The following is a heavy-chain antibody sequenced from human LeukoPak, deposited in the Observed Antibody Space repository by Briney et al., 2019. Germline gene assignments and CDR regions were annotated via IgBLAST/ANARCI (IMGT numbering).Heavy chain of an antibody. CDR1: GYTLTELS. Sequence: ASVKASCKVSGYTLTELSMHWVRQAPGKGLEWMGGFDPEDGETIYAQKFQGRVTMTEDTSTDTAYMELSSLRSEDTAVYYCATVVGGWYLRRFDYWGQGTLVTVSS. D-gene: IGHD6-19*01. CDR2: FDPEDGET. J-gene: IGHJ4*02. CDR3: ATVVGGWYLRRFDY. V-gene: IGHV1-24*01.